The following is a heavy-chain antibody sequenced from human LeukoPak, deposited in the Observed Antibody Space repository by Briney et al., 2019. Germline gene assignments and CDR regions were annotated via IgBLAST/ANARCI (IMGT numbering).Heavy chain of an antibody. CDR1: GGSISSSSHY. J-gene: IGHJ4*02. CDR3: ARASCSGGSCYRSY. D-gene: IGHD2-15*01. V-gene: IGHV4-39*01. Sequence: PSETLSHTCTVSGGSISSSSHYWGWIRQPPGKGLEWIGTINYSGSTNYNPSLKSRVTISVDTSKNQFSLRLSSVTAADTALYYCARASCSGGSCYRSYWGQGTLVTVSS. CDR2: INYSGST.